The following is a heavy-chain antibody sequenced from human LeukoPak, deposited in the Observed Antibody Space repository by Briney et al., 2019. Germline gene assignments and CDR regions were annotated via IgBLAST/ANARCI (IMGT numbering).Heavy chain of an antibody. CDR2: ISSSGSTI. J-gene: IGHJ6*04. D-gene: IGHD3-10*02. CDR1: GFTFSNYG. V-gene: IGHV3-48*04. Sequence: PGGSLRLFCAASGFTFSNYGMHWVRQAPGKGLEWVSYISSSGSTIYYADSVKGRFTISRDNAKNSLYLQMNSLRAEDTAVYYCAELGITMIGGVWGKGTTVTISS. CDR3: AELGITMIGGV.